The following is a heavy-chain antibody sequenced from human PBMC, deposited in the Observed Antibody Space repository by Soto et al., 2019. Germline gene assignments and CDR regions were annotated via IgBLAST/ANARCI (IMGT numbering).Heavy chain of an antibody. D-gene: IGHD6-13*01. Sequence: LSLTCTVSGGSISSGGYYWSWIRQHPGKGLEWIGYIYYSGSTYYNPSLKSRVTISVDTSKIQFSLKLSSVTAADTAVYYCARVAADTWWFDPWGQGTLVTVSS. J-gene: IGHJ5*02. CDR1: GGSISSGGYY. CDR2: IYYSGST. CDR3: ARVAADTWWFDP. V-gene: IGHV4-31*03.